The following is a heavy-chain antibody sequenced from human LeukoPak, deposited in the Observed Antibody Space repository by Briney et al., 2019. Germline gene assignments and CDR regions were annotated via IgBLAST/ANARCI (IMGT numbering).Heavy chain of an antibody. CDR2: IRYDGSNK. Sequence: PGRSLRLSCAASGFTFDDYAMHWVRQAPGKGLEWVAFIRYDGSNKYSADSVKGRFTISRDNSKNTLYLQMNSLRPEDTAVYYCAKDVAAPTELDDYWGQGTLVTVSS. V-gene: IGHV3-30*02. J-gene: IGHJ4*02. CDR1: GFTFDDYA. D-gene: IGHD6-19*01. CDR3: AKDVAAPTELDDY.